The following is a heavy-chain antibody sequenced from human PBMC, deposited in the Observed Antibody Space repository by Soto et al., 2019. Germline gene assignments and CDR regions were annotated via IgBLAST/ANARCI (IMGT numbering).Heavy chain of an antibody. D-gene: IGHD6-19*01. Sequence: PGESLKISCKGSGYSFTSYWIGWVRQMPGKVLEWMGIIYPCDSDTRYSPSFQGQVTISADKSISTAYLQWSSLKASDTAMYYCARENDIAVAGKFGMDVGGQGTTVTVSS. V-gene: IGHV5-51*01. CDR3: ARENDIAVAGKFGMDV. CDR1: GYSFTSYW. J-gene: IGHJ6*02. CDR2: IYPCDSDT.